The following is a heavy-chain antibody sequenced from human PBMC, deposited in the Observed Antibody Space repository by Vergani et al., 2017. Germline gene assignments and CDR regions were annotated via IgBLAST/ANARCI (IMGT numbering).Heavy chain of an antibody. CDR2: IKQDGREK. CDR3: ARDSHPAPPRKYCSGTSCYLQPDY. J-gene: IGHJ4*02. CDR1: GFTFSSYW. D-gene: IGHD2-2*01. Sequence: EVQLVEPGGGLVQLGGPLRLSCAASGFTFSSYWMSWVRQAPGKGLEWVANIKQDGREKYYVDSVKGRFTIARDNAKNSLYRQMNSLRAEDTAVYYCARDSHPAPPRKYCSGTSCYLQPDYWGQGTLVTVSS. V-gene: IGHV3-7*01.